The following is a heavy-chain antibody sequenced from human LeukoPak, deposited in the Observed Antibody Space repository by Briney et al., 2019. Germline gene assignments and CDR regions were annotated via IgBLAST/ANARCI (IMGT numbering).Heavy chain of an antibody. J-gene: IGHJ4*02. CDR2: IRYDGSNK. D-gene: IGHD2-2*01. CDR1: GFTFSSYG. V-gene: IGHV3-30*02. CDR3: ARMGSSSSSY. Sequence: GGSLRLSCSASGFTFSSYGMHWVRQAPGKGLEWVAFIRYDGSNKYYADSVKGRFTISRDNAKNSLYLQMNSLRSEDTAVYYCARMGSSSSSYWGQGTLVTVSS.